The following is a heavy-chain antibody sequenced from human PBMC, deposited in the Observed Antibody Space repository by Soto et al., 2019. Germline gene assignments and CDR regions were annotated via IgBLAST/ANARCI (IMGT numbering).Heavy chain of an antibody. CDR2: INPNSGAT. J-gene: IGHJ4*02. V-gene: IGHV1-2*02. CDR3: ARDAVSTIGDFDY. Sequence: GASVKVSCKASGYTFTGYYIHWVRQAPGQGLEWMGWINPNSGATNQAQKFQGRVTMARDTSISTAYMELSRLTSDDTAAYYCARDAVSTIGDFDYWGQGTLVTVSS. D-gene: IGHD5-12*01. CDR1: GYTFTGYY.